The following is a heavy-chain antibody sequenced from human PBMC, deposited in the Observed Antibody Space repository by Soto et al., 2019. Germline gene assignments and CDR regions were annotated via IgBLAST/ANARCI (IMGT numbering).Heavy chain of an antibody. CDR1: GYTFTSYY. CDR3: ARPPGYISDWYYFDL. V-gene: IGHV1-46*01. J-gene: IGHJ4*02. D-gene: IGHD3-9*01. CDR2: INPSGGST. Sequence: GASVKVSCKASGYTFTSYYMHWVRQAPGQGLEWMGIINPSGGSTSYAQKFQGRVTMTRDTSTSTAYMELSSLMSEDTAVYYCARPPGYISDWYYFDLWGQGTQVTVSS.